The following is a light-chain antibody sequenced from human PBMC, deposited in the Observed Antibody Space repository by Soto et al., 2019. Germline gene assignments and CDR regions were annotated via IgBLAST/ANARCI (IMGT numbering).Light chain of an antibody. J-gene: IGLJ3*02. CDR3: CSYAGSSLWV. Sequence: QSALTQPRSVSGSPGQAVTISCTGTSSDVGGSNYVSWYQQHPGKAPKLVIYDVTRRPSGVPERFSGSKSGNTASLTISGLQAEDEADYYCCSYAGSSLWVFGGGTKLTVL. CDR1: SSDVGGSNY. V-gene: IGLV2-11*01. CDR2: DVT.